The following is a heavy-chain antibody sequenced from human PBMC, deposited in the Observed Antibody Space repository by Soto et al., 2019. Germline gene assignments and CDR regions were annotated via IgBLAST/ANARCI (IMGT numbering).Heavy chain of an antibody. J-gene: IGHJ4*02. CDR3: ARAPGGGIAAAFFDY. CDR1: GYTFTGYY. CDR2: INPNSGGT. V-gene: IGHV1-2*04. Sequence: GASVKVSCKASGYTFTGYYMHWVRQAPGQGLEWMGWINPNSGGTNYAQKFQGWVTMTRDTSISTAYMELSRLRSDDTAVYYCARAPGGGIAAAFFDYWGQGTLVTVSS. D-gene: IGHD6-13*01.